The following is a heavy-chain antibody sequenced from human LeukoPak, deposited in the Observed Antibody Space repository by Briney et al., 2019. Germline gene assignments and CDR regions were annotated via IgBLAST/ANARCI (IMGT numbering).Heavy chain of an antibody. CDR2: ITNSGSTT. CDR1: GITFSSNS. J-gene: IGHJ4*02. D-gene: IGHD6-19*01. Sequence: GGSLRLSCAASGITFSSNSMNWVRQAPGKWLEWVSYITNSGSTTYYADSVKGRVTVSRDNAKNSLYLQMNSLRAEDTAVYYCARGRYGSSAGDFDFWGQGTLVTVSS. V-gene: IGHV3-48*01. CDR3: ARGRYGSSAGDFDF.